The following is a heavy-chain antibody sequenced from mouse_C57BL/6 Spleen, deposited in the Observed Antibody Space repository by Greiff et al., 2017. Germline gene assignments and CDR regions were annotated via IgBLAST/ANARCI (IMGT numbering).Heavy chain of an antibody. J-gene: IGHJ4*01. V-gene: IGHV1-61*01. CDR1: GYTFTSYW. Sequence: QVQLQQPGAELVRPGSSVKLSCKASGYTFTSYWMDWVKQRPGQGLEWMGYIYPSDSETHYNQKFKDKATFTVDKSSSTAYMQRSSLTSEDSAVYYCSRGGTGEYDDDIDDWGQGTSVTVSS. CDR2: IYPSDSET. CDR3: SRGGTGEYDDDIDD. D-gene: IGHD2-12*01.